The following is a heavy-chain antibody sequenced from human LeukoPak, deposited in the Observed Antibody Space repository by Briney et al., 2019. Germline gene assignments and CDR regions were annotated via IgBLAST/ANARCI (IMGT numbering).Heavy chain of an antibody. CDR3: AKDPFHWGTIYFDY. J-gene: IGHJ4*02. CDR2: ISGDGANT. Sequence: GGSLRLSCVASGFTSSSYAMSWVRQAPGKGLEWVASISGDGANTNYAESVKGRFTISRDNSKNTLYLQMNSLTGEDTAIYYCAKDPFHWGTIYFDYWGQGTLVTVSS. CDR1: GFTSSSYA. D-gene: IGHD7-27*01. V-gene: IGHV3-23*01.